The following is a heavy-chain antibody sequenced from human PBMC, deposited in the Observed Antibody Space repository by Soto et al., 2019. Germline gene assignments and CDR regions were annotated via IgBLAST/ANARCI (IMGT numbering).Heavy chain of an antibody. CDR2: ISYDGSNK. J-gene: IGHJ6*02. CDR3: ATAAAGMSYYYYGMDV. Sequence: GSLRLSCAASGFTFSSYGMHWVRQAPGKGLEWVAVISYDGSNKYYADSVKGRFTISRDNSKNTLYLQMNSLRAEDTAVYYCATAAAGMSYYYYGMDVWGQGTTVTVSS. CDR1: GFTFSSYG. V-gene: IGHV3-30*03. D-gene: IGHD6-13*01.